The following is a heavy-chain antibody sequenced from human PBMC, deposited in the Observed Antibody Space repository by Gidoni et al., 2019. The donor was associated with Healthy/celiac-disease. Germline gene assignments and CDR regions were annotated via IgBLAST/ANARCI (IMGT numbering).Heavy chain of an antibody. D-gene: IGHD6-13*01. Sequence: QVQLQQWSAGLLKPSETLSLTCAVYGGSFSGYYWSWIRQPPGKGLEWIGEINHSGSTNYNPSLKSRVTISVDTSKNQFSLKLSSVTAADTAVYYCAREKQLVIGYYYYYMDVWGKGTTVTVSS. CDR3: AREKQLVIGYYYYYMDV. J-gene: IGHJ6*03. CDR1: GGSFSGYY. CDR2: INHSGST. V-gene: IGHV4-34*01.